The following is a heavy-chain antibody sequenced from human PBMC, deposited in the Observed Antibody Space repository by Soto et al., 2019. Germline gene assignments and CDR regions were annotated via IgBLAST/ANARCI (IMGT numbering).Heavy chain of an antibody. J-gene: IGHJ4*02. D-gene: IGHD4-17*01. Sequence: SVKVSCKASGGTFSSYAISWVRQAPGQGLEWMGGIIPIFGTANYAQKFQGRVTITADKSTSTAYMELSRLRSEDTAVYYCARCILPCKKTETIFDNVGQGTLGSVSS. CDR3: ARCILPCKKTETIFDN. CDR1: GGTFSSYA. V-gene: IGHV1-69*06. CDR2: IIPIFGTA.